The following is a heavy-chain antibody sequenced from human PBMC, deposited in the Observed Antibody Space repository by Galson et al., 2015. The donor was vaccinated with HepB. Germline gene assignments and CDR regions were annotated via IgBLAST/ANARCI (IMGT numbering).Heavy chain of an antibody. D-gene: IGHD1-1*01. Sequence: SVKVSCKAYGGTFNSYIINWVRQTPGQGLEWMGRIIPVFNVTSYAQKFQGRVTMTADRSTSTGYMELSSLRSDDTALYYCATPLTHDEFGYWGQGTLVTVSS. CDR2: IIPVFNVT. CDR1: GGTFNSYI. J-gene: IGHJ4*02. CDR3: ATPLTHDEFGY. V-gene: IGHV1-69*02.